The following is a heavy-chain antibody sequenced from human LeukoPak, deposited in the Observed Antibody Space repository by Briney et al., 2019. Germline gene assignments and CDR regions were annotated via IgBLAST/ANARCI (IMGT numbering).Heavy chain of an antibody. Sequence: ASVKVSCKASGYTFTSYGISWVRQAPGQGLEWMGWISAYNGNTNYAQKLQGGVTMTTDTSTSTAYMELRSLRSDDTAVYYCARDREYSSGWVDAFDIWGQGTMVTVSS. V-gene: IGHV1-18*01. D-gene: IGHD6-19*01. CDR3: ARDREYSSGWVDAFDI. J-gene: IGHJ3*02. CDR2: ISAYNGNT. CDR1: GYTFTSYG.